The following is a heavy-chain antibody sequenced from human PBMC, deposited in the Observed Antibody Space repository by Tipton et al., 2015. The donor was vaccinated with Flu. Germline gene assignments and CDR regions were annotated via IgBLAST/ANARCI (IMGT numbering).Heavy chain of an antibody. CDR1: GFTFSNFA. Sequence: SLRLSCAASGFTFSNFAMLWVRQAPGKGLEWMAGISYDGGNKYYADSVRGRFTISRDNSKGILSLQMNSLKSEDTAVYYCASQVDNGWVGAATYWGQGTLVTVSS. CDR2: ISYDGGNK. CDR3: ASQVDNGWVGAATY. J-gene: IGHJ4*02. V-gene: IGHV3-30*04. D-gene: IGHD2-15*01.